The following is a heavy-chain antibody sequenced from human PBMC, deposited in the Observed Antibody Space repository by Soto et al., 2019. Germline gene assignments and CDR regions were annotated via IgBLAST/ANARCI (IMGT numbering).Heavy chain of an antibody. V-gene: IGHV3-7*01. J-gene: IGHJ4*02. D-gene: IGHD3-22*01. Sequence: QPGGSLRLSCAASGFTFSSYWMSWVRQAPGKGLEWVANIKQDGSEKYYVDSVKGRFTISRGNAKNSLYLQMNSLRAEDTAVYYCARDSYYYDSSGYFDYWGQGTLVTVSS. CDR3: ARDSYYYDSSGYFDY. CDR2: IKQDGSEK. CDR1: GFTFSSYW.